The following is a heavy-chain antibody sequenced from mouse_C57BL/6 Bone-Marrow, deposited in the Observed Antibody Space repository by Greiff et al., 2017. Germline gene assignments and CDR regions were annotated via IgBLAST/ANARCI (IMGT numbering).Heavy chain of an antibody. V-gene: IGHV14-4*01. CDR3: TFYYYGSSSYWYFDV. D-gene: IGHD1-1*01. CDR1: GFNIKDDY. Sequence: EVQRVESGAELVRPGASVKLSCTASGFNIKDDYMHWVKQRPEQGLEWIGWIDPENGDTEYASKFQGKATITADTSSNTAYLRLSSLKSEDTAVYYCTFYYYGSSSYWYFDVWGTGTTGTGSS. CDR2: IDPENGDT. J-gene: IGHJ1*03.